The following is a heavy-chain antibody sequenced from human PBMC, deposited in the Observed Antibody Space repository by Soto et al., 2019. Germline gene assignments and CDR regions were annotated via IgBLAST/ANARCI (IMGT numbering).Heavy chain of an antibody. Sequence: QVQLVQSGAEVKKPGASVKVSCKASGYTFTSYGIIWVRQAPGQGLEWLGWISAYNGNTNYAQKLQGRVTMTTDTFTSAANMELGSLRADDTAEYYSAGAEGYCSGRSCYYYYYYGMAVWGQVTTGTVSS. D-gene: IGHD2-15*01. CDR3: AGAEGYCSGRSCYYYYYYGMAV. CDR1: GYTFTSYG. V-gene: IGHV1-18*01. J-gene: IGHJ6*02. CDR2: ISAYNGNT.